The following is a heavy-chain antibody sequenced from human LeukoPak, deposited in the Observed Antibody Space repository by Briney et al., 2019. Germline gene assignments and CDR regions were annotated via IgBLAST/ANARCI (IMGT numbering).Heavy chain of an antibody. J-gene: IGHJ5*02. V-gene: IGHV3-23*01. CDR1: GFTFSSYA. CDR3: AKDLEAMVHTQAT. Sequence: GGSLRLSCAASGFTFSSYAMSWVRQAPGEGLGWVSAISGSGGSTYYADSVKGRFTISRDNSKNTLYLQMNSLRAEDTAVYYCAKDLEAMVHTQATWGQGTLVTVSS. D-gene: IGHD3-10*01. CDR2: ISGSGGST.